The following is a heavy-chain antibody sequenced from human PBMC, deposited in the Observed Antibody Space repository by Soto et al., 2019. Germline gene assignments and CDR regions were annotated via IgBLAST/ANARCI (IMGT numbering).Heavy chain of an antibody. CDR2: ISWNSGSI. D-gene: IGHD1-1*01. CDR1: GFTFNEYA. CDR3: AKDRLRTGTKAEFDY. J-gene: IGHJ4*02. Sequence: GGSLRLSCAASGFTFNEYAMHWVRQAPGKGLEWVSGISWNSGSIGYADSVKGQFTISRDNAKNSLYLQMNSLRAEDTALYYCAKDRLRTGTKAEFDYWGQGTLVTVSS. V-gene: IGHV3-9*01.